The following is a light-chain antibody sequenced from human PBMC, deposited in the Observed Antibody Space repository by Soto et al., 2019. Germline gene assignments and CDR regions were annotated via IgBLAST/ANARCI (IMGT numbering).Light chain of an antibody. Sequence: EIVLTQSPVTLSLSPGERATLSCRASQSVSSYLAWYQQKPGQAPRLLIYDASNIATGIPARFSGSGSGTDFTLTISSLEPEDFAVYYCQQRSNWPLTFGGGTKVEIK. J-gene: IGKJ4*01. CDR3: QQRSNWPLT. CDR1: QSVSSY. CDR2: DAS. V-gene: IGKV3-11*01.